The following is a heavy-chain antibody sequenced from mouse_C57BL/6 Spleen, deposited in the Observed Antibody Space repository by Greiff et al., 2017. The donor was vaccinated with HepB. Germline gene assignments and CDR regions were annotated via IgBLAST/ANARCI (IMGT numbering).Heavy chain of an antibody. CDR2: IYPSDSET. CDR3: AREGGYYVGYFDY. D-gene: IGHD2-3*01. CDR1: GYTFTSYW. Sequence: QVQLQQPGAELVRPGSSVKLSCKASGYTFTSYWMDWVKQRPGQGLEWIGNIYPSDSETHYNQKFKDKATLTVDKSSSTAYMQLSSLTSEDSAVYYCAREGGYYVGYFDYWGQGTTLTVSS. V-gene: IGHV1-61*01. J-gene: IGHJ2*01.